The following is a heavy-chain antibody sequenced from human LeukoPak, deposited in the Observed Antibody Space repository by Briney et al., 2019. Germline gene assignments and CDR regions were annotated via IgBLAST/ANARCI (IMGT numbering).Heavy chain of an antibody. CDR3: ARDKEMATITIAFDI. D-gene: IGHD5-24*01. J-gene: IGHJ3*02. CDR2: IIPIFGTA. CDR1: GGTFSSYA. V-gene: IGHV1-69*13. Sequence: SVKGSCKASGGTFSSYAISWGRQAPGQGLEGMGGIIPIFGTANYAQKFQGRVTITADESTSTAYMELSSLRSEATAVYYCARDKEMATITIAFDIWGQGTMVTVSS.